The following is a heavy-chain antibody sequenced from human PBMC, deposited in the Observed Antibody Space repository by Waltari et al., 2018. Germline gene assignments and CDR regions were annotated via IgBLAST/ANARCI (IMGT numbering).Heavy chain of an antibody. Sequence: EVQLLESGGGLVQPGGSLRLSCAASGFTFSSYAMSWVRQAPGKGLEWCSVIYSGGSTYYADSVKGRFTISRDNSKNPLYLQMTSLRAEDTAVYYCATIPFEYSSSTRGYWGQGTLVTVSS. CDR3: ATIPFEYSSSTRGY. CDR2: IYSGGST. CDR1: GFTFSSYA. V-gene: IGHV3-23*03. J-gene: IGHJ4*02. D-gene: IGHD6-6*01.